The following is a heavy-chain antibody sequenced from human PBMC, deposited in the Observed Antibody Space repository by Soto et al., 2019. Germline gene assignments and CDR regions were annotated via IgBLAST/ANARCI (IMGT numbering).Heavy chain of an antibody. CDR2: ISGSGGST. CDR1: GFTFSSYA. CDR3: AKDGVLSPPLFIAVAGSYFDY. D-gene: IGHD6-19*01. V-gene: IGHV3-23*01. J-gene: IGHJ4*02. Sequence: QPGGSLRLSCAASGFTFSSYAMSWVRQAPGKGLEWVSAISGSGGSTYYADSVKGRFTISRDNSKNTLYLQMNSLRAEDTAVYYCAKDGVLSPPLFIAVAGSYFDYWGQGTLVTVSS.